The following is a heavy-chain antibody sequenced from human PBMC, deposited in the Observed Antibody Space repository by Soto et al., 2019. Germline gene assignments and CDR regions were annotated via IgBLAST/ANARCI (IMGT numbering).Heavy chain of an antibody. CDR1: GFTFSDSA. J-gene: IGHJ4*02. CDR3: AKGAEGYVVSSLDY. V-gene: IGHV3-23*01. D-gene: IGHD5-12*01. Sequence: EVQLLESGGGFVQPGGSLRLSCAASGFTFSDSAMTWVLQAPGKGLEWGSAITSTGSSTYYVDSVKGRFTISRDNSKNTLYLQINSLRVEDTAIYYCAKGAEGYVVSSLDYWGQGTLVTVSS. CDR2: ITSTGSST.